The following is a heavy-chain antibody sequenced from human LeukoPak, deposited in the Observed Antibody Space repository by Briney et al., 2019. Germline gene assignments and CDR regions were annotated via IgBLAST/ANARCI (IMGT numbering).Heavy chain of an antibody. Sequence: SETLSLTCAVYGGSFSGYYWGWIRQPPGKGLEWIGSIYYSGSTYYNPSLKSRVTISVDTSKNQFSLKLSSVTAADTAVYYCARLIQLFDSRNLYDILTGYYIGYFDYWGQGTLVTVSS. CDR1: GGSFSGYY. CDR3: ARLIQLFDSRNLYDILTGYYIGYFDY. D-gene: IGHD3-9*01. CDR2: IYYSGST. J-gene: IGHJ4*02. V-gene: IGHV4-39*01.